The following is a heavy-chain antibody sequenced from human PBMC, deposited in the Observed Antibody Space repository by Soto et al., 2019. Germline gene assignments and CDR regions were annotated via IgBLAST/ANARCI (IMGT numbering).Heavy chain of an antibody. D-gene: IGHD3-3*01. CDR3: AKVQVLQFLEWFPDY. Sequence: GSLKISCAASGFTVSSNYMSWVRQAPGKGLEWVSVIYSGGSTSYADSVKGRFTLSRDNSKNTLWLQMNSLRADDTAVYYCAKVQVLQFLEWFPDYWGQGTLVTASS. V-gene: IGHV3-53*01. CDR2: IYSGGST. CDR1: GFTVSSNY. J-gene: IGHJ4*02.